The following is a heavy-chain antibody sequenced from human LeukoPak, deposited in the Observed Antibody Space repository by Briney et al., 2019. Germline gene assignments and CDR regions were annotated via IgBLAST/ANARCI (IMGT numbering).Heavy chain of an antibody. V-gene: IGHV4-59*08. Sequence: PSETLSLTCTVSGGSISSYYWSWIRQPPGKGLEWIGYIYYSGSTNYNPSLKSRVTISVDTSKNQFSLKLSSVTAADTAVYYCARRQPGIAAAGTFDYWGQGTLVTASS. CDR3: ARRQPGIAAAGTFDY. D-gene: IGHD6-13*01. CDR2: IYYSGST. CDR1: GGSISSYY. J-gene: IGHJ4*02.